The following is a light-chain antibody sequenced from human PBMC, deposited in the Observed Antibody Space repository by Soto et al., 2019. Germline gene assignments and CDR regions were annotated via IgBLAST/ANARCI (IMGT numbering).Light chain of an antibody. Sequence: QSVLTQSPSASASLGTSVKLTCTLSSGHSAYAIAWHQQRPEKGPRYLLTLNTAGSHNRGDGIPDRFSGSSSGAERYLTISSLQSDDEADYYCQTWGTGIVFGGGTKLTVL. CDR2: LNTAGSH. J-gene: IGLJ2*01. V-gene: IGLV4-69*01. CDR1: SGHSAYA. CDR3: QTWGTGIV.